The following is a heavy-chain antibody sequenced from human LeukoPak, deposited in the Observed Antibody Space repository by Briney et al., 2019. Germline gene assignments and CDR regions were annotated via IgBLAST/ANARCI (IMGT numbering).Heavy chain of an antibody. J-gene: IGHJ4*02. V-gene: IGHV4-61*02. CDR3: ARRPGEYYYGSGSYYTFDY. Sequence: SETLSLTCTVSGGSISSGSYYWSWIRQPAGKGLEWIGRIYTSGSTNYNPSLKSRVTISVDTSKNQFSLKLSSVTAADTAVYYCARRPGEYYYGSGSYYTFDYWGQGTLVTVSS. D-gene: IGHD3-10*01. CDR2: IYTSGST. CDR1: GGSISSGSYY.